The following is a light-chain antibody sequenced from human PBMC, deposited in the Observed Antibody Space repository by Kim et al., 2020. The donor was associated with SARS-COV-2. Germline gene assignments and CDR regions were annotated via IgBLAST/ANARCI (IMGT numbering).Light chain of an antibody. CDR2: WAS. CDR1: QTALYTAHNKNY. V-gene: IGKV4-1*01. Sequence: PTLTSNSSQTALYTAHNKNYLAWYQQKPGQAPKLLIYWASIRESGVSDRFSGSGSETDFPLPISSLQAEDVAVYYCQQYYSTPPSFGQGTKLEI. CDR3: QQYYSTPPS. J-gene: IGKJ2*03.